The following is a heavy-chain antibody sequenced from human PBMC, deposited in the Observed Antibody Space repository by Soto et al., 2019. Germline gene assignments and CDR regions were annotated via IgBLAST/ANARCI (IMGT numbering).Heavy chain of an antibody. Sequence: PSETLSLTCVVSGYSISSVYYWCWIRQPPGKGLEWIASIYHSGSTYYTPSLKSRVTISVDTSKNQFSLKLSSVTAADTAVYYCARGAATVTPGWFDPWGQGTLVTVSS. D-gene: IGHD4-17*01. CDR2: IYHSGST. V-gene: IGHV4-38-2*01. J-gene: IGHJ5*02. CDR1: GYSISSVYY. CDR3: ARGAATVTPGWFDP.